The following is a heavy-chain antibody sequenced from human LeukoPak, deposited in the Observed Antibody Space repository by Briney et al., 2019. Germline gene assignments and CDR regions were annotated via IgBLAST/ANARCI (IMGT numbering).Heavy chain of an antibody. J-gene: IGHJ5*02. Sequence: SCKASGYTFTSYAMHWVRQAPGQRLEWVAVIWYDGSNKYYADSVKSRFTISRDNAKNSLYLQMNSLRAEDTAVYYCASGAEGYVFDPWGQGTLVTVSS. CDR3: ASGAEGYVFDP. CDR2: IWYDGSNK. D-gene: IGHD5-12*01. V-gene: IGHV3-33*01. CDR1: GYTFTSYA.